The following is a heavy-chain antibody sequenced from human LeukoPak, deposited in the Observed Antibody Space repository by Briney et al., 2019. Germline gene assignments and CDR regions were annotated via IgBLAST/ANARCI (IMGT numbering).Heavy chain of an antibody. J-gene: IGHJ4*02. Sequence: GASVKVSCKASGYTFTGYYMHWVRQAPGQGLEGMGWINHNSGGTNYAQKFKGRVTMTRDTSISTAYMELSRLRSDDTAVYYCARSGFGEFEDPDYWGQGTLVTVSS. CDR2: INHNSGGT. CDR1: GYTFTGYY. CDR3: ARSGFGEFEDPDY. V-gene: IGHV1-2*02. D-gene: IGHD3-10*01.